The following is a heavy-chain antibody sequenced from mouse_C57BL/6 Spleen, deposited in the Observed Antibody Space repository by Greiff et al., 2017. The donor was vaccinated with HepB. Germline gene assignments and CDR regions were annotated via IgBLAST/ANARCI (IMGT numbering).Heavy chain of an antibody. CDR2: IYPSDSET. CDR3: ARSAYYYVSSYDFGY. V-gene: IGHV1-61*01. Sequence: QVQLQQPGAELVRPGSSVKLSCKASGYTFTSYWMDWVKQRPGQGLEWIGNIYPSDSETHYNQKFKDKATLTVDKSSSTAYMQLSSLTSEDSAVYYCARSAYYYVSSYDFGYWGQGTTLTVSS. CDR1: GYTFTSYW. J-gene: IGHJ2*01. D-gene: IGHD1-1*01.